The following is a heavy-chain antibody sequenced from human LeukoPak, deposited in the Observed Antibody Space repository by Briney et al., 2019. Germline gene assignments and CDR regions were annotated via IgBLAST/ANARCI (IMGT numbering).Heavy chain of an antibody. Sequence: ASVKVSCKAPGYTFTSYYMHWVRQAPGQGLEWVGIINPSVGSTSYAQKFQVRLTMTRDTSTSTVYMELSSLRSEDTAVYYCARDRSIAAHTQSDYWGQGTLVTVSS. J-gene: IGHJ4*02. CDR3: ARDRSIAAHTQSDY. V-gene: IGHV1-46*01. CDR2: INPSVGST. CDR1: GYTFTSYY. D-gene: IGHD6-6*01.